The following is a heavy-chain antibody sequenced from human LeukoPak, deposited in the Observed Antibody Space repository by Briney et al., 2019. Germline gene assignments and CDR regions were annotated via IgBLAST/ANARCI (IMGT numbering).Heavy chain of an antibody. D-gene: IGHD2-2*01. J-gene: IGHJ4*02. CDR3: ARVRAFCSSTSCASLQFDY. V-gene: IGHV4-34*01. CDR1: GVSFSGYY. Sequence: SETLSLSCAVYGVSFSGYYWSWIRQPPGKGLEWIGEINHSGSTNYNPSLKSRVTISVDTSKNQFSLKLSSVTAADTAVYYCARVRAFCSSTSCASLQFDYWGQGTLVTVSS. CDR2: INHSGST.